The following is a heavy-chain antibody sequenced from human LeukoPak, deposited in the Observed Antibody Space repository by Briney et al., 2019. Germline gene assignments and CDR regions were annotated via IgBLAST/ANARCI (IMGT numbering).Heavy chain of an antibody. CDR3: ARFGTNQYDSSGYYTGYYYYYMDV. CDR1: GGSISSSSYY. CDR2: IYTSGST. J-gene: IGHJ6*03. Sequence: PSETLSLTCTVSGGSISSSSYYWGWIRQPAGKGLEWIGRIYTSGSTNYNPSLKSRVTMSVDTSKNQFSLKLSSVTAADTAVYYCARFGTNQYDSSGYYTGYYYYYMDVWGKGTTVTISS. V-gene: IGHV4-61*02. D-gene: IGHD3-22*01.